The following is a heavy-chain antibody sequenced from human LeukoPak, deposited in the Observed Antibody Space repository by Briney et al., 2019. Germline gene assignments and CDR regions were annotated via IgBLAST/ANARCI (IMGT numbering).Heavy chain of an antibody. CDR2: ISSSGSI. CDR3: VRVYYYGSGSNFFDF. V-gene: IGHV4-61*02. D-gene: IGHD3-10*01. Sequence: SETLSLTCTVSGDSISSGDYYWIWIRQPAGQGLECIGRISSSGSINYNPSLKSRVTISVDTSKNQLSLKLSSVTSADTGVYYCVRVYYYGSGSNFFDFWGQGTLVTVSS. J-gene: IGHJ4*02. CDR1: GDSISSGDYY.